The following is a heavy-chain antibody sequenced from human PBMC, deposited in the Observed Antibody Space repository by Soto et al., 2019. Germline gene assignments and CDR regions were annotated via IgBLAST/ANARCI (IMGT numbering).Heavy chain of an antibody. CDR3: AKDGAGDCSGGSCYWKYYFDY. Sequence: GGSLRLSSAASGFTFSSYGMHWVRQAPGKGLEWVAVISYDGSNKYYADSVKGRFTISRDNSKNTLYLQMNSLRAEDTAVYYCAKDGAGDCSGGSCYWKYYFDYWGQGTLVTVSS. CDR2: ISYDGSNK. D-gene: IGHD2-15*01. J-gene: IGHJ4*02. V-gene: IGHV3-30*18. CDR1: GFTFSSYG.